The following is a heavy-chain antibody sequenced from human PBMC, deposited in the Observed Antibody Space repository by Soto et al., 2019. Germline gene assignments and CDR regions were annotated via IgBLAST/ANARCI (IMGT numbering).Heavy chain of an antibody. D-gene: IGHD2-21*02. V-gene: IGHV2-5*02. CDR1: GFSLSTGGVG. Sequence: QITLMESGPTLVKPTQTLTLTCTFSGFSLSTGGVGVGWIRQPPGKALEWLALIYWDDDTRYSPSLRSRLTITTDTSKNQVVLTMTNMDPVDTATYYCTHSRCGGDCLQSYSSHYYFGMDVWGQGTTVTVSS. CDR2: IYWDDDT. CDR3: THSRCGGDCLQSYSSHYYFGMDV. J-gene: IGHJ6*02.